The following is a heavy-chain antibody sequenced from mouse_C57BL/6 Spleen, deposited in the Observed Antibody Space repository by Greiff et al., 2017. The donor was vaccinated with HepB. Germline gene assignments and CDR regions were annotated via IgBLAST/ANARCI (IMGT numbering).Heavy chain of an antibody. CDR3: ARSLTETEGWFDY. J-gene: IGHJ2*01. V-gene: IGHV1-82*01. Sequence: VQLQQPGPELVKPGASVKISCKASGYAFSSSWMNWVKQRPGKGLEWIGRIYPGDGDTNYNGKFKGKATLTADKSSSTAYMQLSSLTSEDSAVCFCARSLTETEGWFDYWGQGTTLTVSS. CDR2: IYPGDGDT. CDR1: GYAFSSSW. D-gene: IGHD4-1*01.